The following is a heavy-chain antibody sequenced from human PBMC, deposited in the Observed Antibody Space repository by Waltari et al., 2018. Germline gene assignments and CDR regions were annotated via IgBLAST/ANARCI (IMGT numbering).Heavy chain of an antibody. D-gene: IGHD5-18*01. CDR1: GGSFSGYY. CDR3: ARGRRWIQLWSNLNWFDP. V-gene: IGHV4-34*01. J-gene: IGHJ5*02. Sequence: QVQLQQWGAGLLKPSETLSLTCAVYGGSFSGYYWSWIRQPPGKGLEWIGEINHSGSTNYTPSPKSRVTISVDTSKNQFSLKLSSVTAADTAVYYCARGRRWIQLWSNLNWFDPWGQGTLVTVSS. CDR2: INHSGST.